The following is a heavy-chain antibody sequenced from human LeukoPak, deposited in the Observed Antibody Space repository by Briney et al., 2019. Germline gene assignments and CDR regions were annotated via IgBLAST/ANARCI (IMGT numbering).Heavy chain of an antibody. J-gene: IGHJ5*02. Sequence: PSETLSLTCAVYGGSFSGYYWSWIRQPPGKGLEWIGEINHSGSTNYNPSLKSRVTISVDTSKNQFSLKLSSVTAADTAAYYRARGGYSYGRWFDPWGQGTLVTVSS. V-gene: IGHV4-34*01. CDR2: INHSGST. D-gene: IGHD5-18*01. CDR3: ARGGYSYGRWFDP. CDR1: GGSFSGYY.